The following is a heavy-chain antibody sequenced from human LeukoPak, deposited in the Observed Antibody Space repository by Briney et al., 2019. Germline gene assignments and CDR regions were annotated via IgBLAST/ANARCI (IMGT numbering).Heavy chain of an antibody. D-gene: IGHD3-10*01. CDR2: ISGSGGST. CDR3: AKSKSLLWFGELSPHY. Sequence: RGSLRLSCAASGFTFSSYAMSWVRQAPGKGLEWVSAISGSGGSTYYADSVKGRFTISRDNSKNTLHLQMNSLRAEDTAVYYCAKSKSLLWFGELSPHYWGQGTLVTVSS. J-gene: IGHJ4*02. CDR1: GFTFSSYA. V-gene: IGHV3-23*01.